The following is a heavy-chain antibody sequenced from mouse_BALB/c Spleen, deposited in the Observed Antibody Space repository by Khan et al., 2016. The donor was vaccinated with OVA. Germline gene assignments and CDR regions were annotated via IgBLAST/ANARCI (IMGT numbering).Heavy chain of an antibody. J-gene: IGHJ2*01. CDR2: IWGDGST. CDR1: GFSLTSDG. V-gene: IGHV2-3*01. CDR3: AKLRVFYFDS. Sequence: QVQLKQSGPGLVAPSQSLSITCTVSGFSLTSDGVSWVRQPPGKGLEWLGVIWGDGSTNYHSALRSRLSIRKDNSKIQVFLKLDSLQTDDTATYDCAKLRVFYFDSWGQGTTLTVSS.